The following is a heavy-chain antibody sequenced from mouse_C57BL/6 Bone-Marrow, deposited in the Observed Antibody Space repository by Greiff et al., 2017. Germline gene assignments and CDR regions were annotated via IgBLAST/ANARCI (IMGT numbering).Heavy chain of an antibody. CDR1: GFNIKDDY. Sequence: EVQLQQSGAELVRPGASVKLSCTASGFNIKDDYMHWVKQRPEQGLEWIGWLDPENGDTEYASKFQGKATITADTSSNTAYLQLSSLTSEDTAVYYCTTVYGNYGAWFAYWGQGTLVTVSA. V-gene: IGHV14-4*01. D-gene: IGHD2-1*01. CDR3: TTVYGNYGAWFAY. J-gene: IGHJ3*01. CDR2: LDPENGDT.